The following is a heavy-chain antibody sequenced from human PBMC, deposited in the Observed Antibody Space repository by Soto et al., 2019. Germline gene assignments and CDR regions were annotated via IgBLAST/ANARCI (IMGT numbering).Heavy chain of an antibody. J-gene: IGHJ3*02. CDR2: IYYSGST. CDR3: ARSWGSGSYYRDAFDI. Sequence: SETLSLTCTVSGGSISSSSYYWGWIRQPPGKGLEWIGYIYYSGSTNYNPSLKSRVTISVDTSKNQFSLKLSSVTAADTAVYYCARSWGSGSYYRDAFDIWGQGTMVT. D-gene: IGHD3-10*01. V-gene: IGHV4-61*05. CDR1: GGSISSSSYY.